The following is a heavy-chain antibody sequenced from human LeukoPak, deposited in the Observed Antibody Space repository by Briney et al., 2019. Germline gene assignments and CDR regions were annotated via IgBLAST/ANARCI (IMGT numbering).Heavy chain of an antibody. D-gene: IGHD1-26*01. V-gene: IGHV4-59*12. J-gene: IGHJ4*02. Sequence: SETLSLTCTVSGGSISSDYWSWIRQPPGKGLEWIGYISYSGRTYYNPSLKSRVTMSVDTSKNQFSLKLSSVTAADTAVYYCARDQYSGSLDYWGQGTLVTVSS. CDR3: ARDQYSGSLDY. CDR1: GGSISSDY. CDR2: ISYSGRT.